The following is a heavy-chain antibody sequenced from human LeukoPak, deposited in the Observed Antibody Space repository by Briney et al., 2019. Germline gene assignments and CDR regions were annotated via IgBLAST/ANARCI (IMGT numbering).Heavy chain of an antibody. Sequence: GGSLRLSCAASGFTFSSYAMSWVRQAPGKGLEWVSAISGSGGSTYYADSVKGRFTISRDNAKNTLFLQMNSLRAEDTAVYYCVRDGVGAPPFDYWGQGALVTVSS. J-gene: IGHJ4*02. CDR1: GFTFSSYA. CDR3: VRDGVGAPPFDY. V-gene: IGHV3-23*01. CDR2: ISGSGGST. D-gene: IGHD1-26*01.